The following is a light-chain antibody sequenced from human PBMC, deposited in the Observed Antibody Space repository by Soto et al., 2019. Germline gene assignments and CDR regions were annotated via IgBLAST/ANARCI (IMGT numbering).Light chain of an antibody. V-gene: IGKV3-20*01. J-gene: IGKJ4*01. Sequence: EIVLTQSTGTLSLSPGESATLSFTASQSVSRTNLAWYQQKPGQAPRLLIYDASTRAAGIPDRFVGSGSGTDFTLTIDRLESEDFAVYYCQQFGSSPLLTFGGGTKVDIK. CDR3: QQFGSSPLLT. CDR1: QSVSRTN. CDR2: DAS.